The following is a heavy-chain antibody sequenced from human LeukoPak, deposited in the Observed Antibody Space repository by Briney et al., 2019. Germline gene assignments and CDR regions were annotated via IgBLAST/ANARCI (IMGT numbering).Heavy chain of an antibody. CDR1: GFTFSSYA. CDR3: AIDPNWGMDY. V-gene: IGHV3-23*01. D-gene: IGHD7-27*01. Sequence: GGSLRLSCAASGFTFSSYAMSWVRQAPGKGLEWVSVISGSGGTTYYADSVKGRFTISRDNSKNTLYLQMNSLRAEDTAVYYCAIDPNWGMDYWGQGVLVTVSS. CDR2: ISGSGGTT. J-gene: IGHJ4*02.